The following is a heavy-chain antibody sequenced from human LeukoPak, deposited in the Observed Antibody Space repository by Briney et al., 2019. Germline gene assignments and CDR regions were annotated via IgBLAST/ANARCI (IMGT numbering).Heavy chain of an antibody. CDR1: GGSISSYY. D-gene: IGHD6-13*01. J-gene: IGHJ4*02. CDR2: IYCSGST. V-gene: IGHV4-59*01. CDR3: VRSSRWQLAFDY. Sequence: PSETLSLTCTVSGGSISSYYWSWIRQPPGKGLEWIGYIYCSGSTNYNPSLKGRVTISVDTSKNQFSLKLSSVTAADTAVYYCVRSSRWQLAFDYWGQGTLVTVSS.